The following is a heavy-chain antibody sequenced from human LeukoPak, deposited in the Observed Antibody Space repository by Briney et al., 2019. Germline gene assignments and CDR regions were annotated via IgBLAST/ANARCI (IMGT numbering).Heavy chain of an antibody. CDR1: GGSISSSSYY. V-gene: IGHV4-39*01. J-gene: IGHJ4*02. D-gene: IGHD6-13*01. CDR2: IYYSGST. CDR3: AGYIAAATFAIDY. Sequence: SETLSLTCTVSGGSISSSSYYWGWIRQPPGKGLEWIGSIYYSGSTYYNPSLKSRVTISVDTSKNQFSLKLSSVTAADTAVYYCAGYIAAATFAIDYWGQGTLVTVSS.